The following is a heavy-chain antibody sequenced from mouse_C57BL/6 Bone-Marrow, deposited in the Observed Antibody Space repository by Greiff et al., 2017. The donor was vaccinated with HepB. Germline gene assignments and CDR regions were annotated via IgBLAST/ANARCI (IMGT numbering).Heavy chain of an antibody. CDR1: GFTFSNYW. D-gene: IGHD2-3*01. Sequence: EVQLQQSGGGLVQPGGSMKLSCVASGFTFSNYWMNWVRQSPEKGLEWVAQIRLKSDNYATHYAESVKGRFTISRDDSKSSVYLQMNNLRAEDTGIYYCTAPLYDGYYFDYWGQGTTLTVSS. J-gene: IGHJ2*01. CDR2: IRLKSDNYAT. CDR3: TAPLYDGYYFDY. V-gene: IGHV6-3*01.